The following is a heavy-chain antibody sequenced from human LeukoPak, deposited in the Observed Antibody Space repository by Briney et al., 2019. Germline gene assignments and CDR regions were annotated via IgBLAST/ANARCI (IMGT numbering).Heavy chain of an antibody. CDR3: ARGASEQQPHLFDY. CDR1: GYSFITYW. CDR2: IYPGDSDT. D-gene: IGHD6-13*01. Sequence: GESLKISCKGSGYSFITYWIAWVRQVPGKGLEWMGIIYPGDSDTRYSPSFQGQVTISADKSISTAYLQWSSLKASDTAMYYCARGASEQQPHLFDYWGQGTLVTVSS. V-gene: IGHV5-51*01. J-gene: IGHJ4*02.